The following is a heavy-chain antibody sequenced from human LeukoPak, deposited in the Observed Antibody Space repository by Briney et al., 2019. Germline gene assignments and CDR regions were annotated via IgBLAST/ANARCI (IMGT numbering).Heavy chain of an antibody. CDR1: GFTFSDSS. D-gene: IGHD3-22*01. CDR2: ISHSGSNL. J-gene: IGHJ4*02. V-gene: IGHV3-11*01. CDR3: ARGDSSGVPDY. Sequence: PGGSLRLSCAASGFTFSDSSMNWIRQAPGKGLEWLSYISHSGSNLDYAESVRGRFTISRDNANHSLYLQINSLRAEDTAVYYRARGDSSGVPDYWGQGTLVTVSS.